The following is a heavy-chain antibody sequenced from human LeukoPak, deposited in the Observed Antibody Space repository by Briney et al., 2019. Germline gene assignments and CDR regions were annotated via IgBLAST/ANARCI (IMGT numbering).Heavy chain of an antibody. CDR3: AKDARYSSSWYRAFDY. V-gene: IGHV3-23*01. CDR2: ISGSGGNT. J-gene: IGHJ4*02. D-gene: IGHD6-13*01. Sequence: GGSLRISCAASGFTFSSYAMSWVRQAPGKGLEWVSAISGSGGNTYYADSVKGRFTTSRDNSKNTLYLQMNSLRAEDTAVYYCAKDARYSSSWYRAFDYWGQGTLVTVSS. CDR1: GFTFSSYA.